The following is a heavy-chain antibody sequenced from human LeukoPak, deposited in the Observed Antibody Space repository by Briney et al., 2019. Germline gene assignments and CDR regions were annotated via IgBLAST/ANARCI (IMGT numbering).Heavy chain of an antibody. CDR1: GGSISSSNYY. D-gene: IGHD3-9*01. V-gene: IGHV4-39*01. CDR2: IYYSGST. J-gene: IGHJ6*02. Sequence: SETLSLTCTVSGGSISSSNYYWGWIRQPPGKGLEWIGSIYYSGSTYYNPSLKSGVTISVDTSKNQFSLKLSSVTAADTAVYYCARQSSHILTGYYRGPYYYYGMDVWGQGTTVTVSS. CDR3: ARQSSHILTGYYRGPYYYYGMDV.